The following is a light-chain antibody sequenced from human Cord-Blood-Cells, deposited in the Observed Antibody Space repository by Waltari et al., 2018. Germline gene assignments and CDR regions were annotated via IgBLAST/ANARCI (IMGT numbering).Light chain of an antibody. J-gene: IGKJ4*01. V-gene: IGKV3-11*01. CDR1: QSVSSY. CDR3: QQRSNWLT. CDR2: DAS. Sequence: EIVLTQSPATLSLSPGERGTLSCRASQSVSSYLAWYQQKPGQAPRLLIYDASNRATGIPARFSGSGAGTDVTLTISSLEPEDFAVYYCQQRSNWLTFGGGTKVEIK.